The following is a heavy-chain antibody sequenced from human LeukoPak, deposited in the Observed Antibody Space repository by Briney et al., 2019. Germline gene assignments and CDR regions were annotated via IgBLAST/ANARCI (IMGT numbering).Heavy chain of an antibody. CDR1: GFTFSSYW. CDR2: IKQDGSEK. J-gene: IGHJ5*02. D-gene: IGHD3-22*01. Sequence: PGGSLRLSCAASGFTFSSYWMSWVRQAPGKGLEWVANIKQDGSEKYYVDSVKGRFTISRDNAKNSLYLQMNSLRAEDTAVYYCARDYYDSSGYSRGAYNWFDLWGQGTLVTVSS. V-gene: IGHV3-7*01. CDR3: ARDYYDSSGYSRGAYNWFDL.